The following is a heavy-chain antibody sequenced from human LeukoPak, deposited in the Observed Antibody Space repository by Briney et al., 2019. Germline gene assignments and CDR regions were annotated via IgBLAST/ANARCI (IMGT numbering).Heavy chain of an antibody. CDR2: IYHSGST. Sequence: SETLSLTCNVSGVSISSSSYYWGWIRQPPGKGLEWIGSIYHSGSTYYNPSLKSRVTISVDTSKNQFSLNLSSVTAADTAVYYCARSTYYDFWSGYYNEAPFDYWGQGTLVTVSS. CDR3: ARSTYYDFWSGYYNEAPFDY. V-gene: IGHV4-39*07. D-gene: IGHD3-3*01. CDR1: GVSISSSSYY. J-gene: IGHJ4*02.